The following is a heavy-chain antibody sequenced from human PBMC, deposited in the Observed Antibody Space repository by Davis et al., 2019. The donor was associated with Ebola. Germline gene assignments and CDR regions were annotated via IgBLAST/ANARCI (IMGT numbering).Heavy chain of an antibody. V-gene: IGHV1-18*04. D-gene: IGHD1-26*01. CDR3: ARPLVGATGWFDP. CDR2: ISAYNGNT. Sequence: ASVQVSCKASGYTFTSYGISWVRQAPAQGLEWMGWISAYNGNTNYAQKLQGRATMTTDTSTSTAYMELRSLRSDDTAVYYCARPLVGATGWFDPWGQGTLVTVSS. CDR1: GYTFTSYG. J-gene: IGHJ5*02.